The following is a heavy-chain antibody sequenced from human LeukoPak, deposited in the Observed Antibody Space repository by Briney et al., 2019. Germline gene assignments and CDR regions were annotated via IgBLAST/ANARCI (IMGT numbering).Heavy chain of an antibody. CDR3: ARDIIATPPGY. D-gene: IGHD6-6*01. Sequence: GGSLRLSCAASGFTFSSYSMNWVRQAPGKGLEWVSYISSGSSTTYYANSVKGRFTIYRDNAKNSLYLQMNSLRAEDTAVYYCARDIIATPPGYCGQGTLVTVSS. CDR1: GFTFSSYS. CDR2: ISSGSSTT. V-gene: IGHV3-48*01. J-gene: IGHJ4*02.